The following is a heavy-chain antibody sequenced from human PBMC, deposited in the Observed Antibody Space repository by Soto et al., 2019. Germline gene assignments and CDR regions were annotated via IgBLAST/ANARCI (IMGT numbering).Heavy chain of an antibody. J-gene: IGHJ5*02. Sequence: SETLSLTCTVSGGSFGSSAYYWGWIRRAPGKGLEWIGSINSSGSTFSNPSLKSRVTLSVDTSKNQFSLKLTSVTAADTALYYCSRRAPEGFDPWGEGTLVTVSS. V-gene: IGHV4-39*01. CDR3: SRRAPEGFDP. CDR1: GGSFGSSAYY. CDR2: INSSGST.